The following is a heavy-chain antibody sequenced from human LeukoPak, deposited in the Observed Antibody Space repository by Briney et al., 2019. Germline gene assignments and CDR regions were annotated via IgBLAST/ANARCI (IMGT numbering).Heavy chain of an antibody. V-gene: IGHV1-8*01. D-gene: IGHD3-16*01. CDR3: ARSLHLHEFGDAWGTTGVVDQ. J-gene: IGHJ4*02. Sequence: ASVKVSCKASGYTFTSYDMNWVRQAAGQGLEWMGWMNPNTGDTGYSQKFQGRVTFTRDTSITTAYMELNSLTSEDTAMYYCARSLHLHEFGDAWGTTGVVDQWGQGTLVTVSS. CDR1: GYTFTSYD. CDR2: MNPNTGDT.